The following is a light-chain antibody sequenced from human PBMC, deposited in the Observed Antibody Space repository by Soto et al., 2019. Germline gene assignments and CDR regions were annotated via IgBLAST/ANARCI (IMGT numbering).Light chain of an antibody. CDR2: GAS. Sequence: EIVLTQSPDTLSLSPGERATISCRASQSVSSSYLAWYQQKPGQAPRLLIYGASSRATGIPDRFSGSGSGTDFTLTICRLEPEDFAVYYCQQYGSSPPMYTFGQGTKLEIK. CDR1: QSVSSSY. J-gene: IGKJ2*01. V-gene: IGKV3-20*01. CDR3: QQYGSSPPMYT.